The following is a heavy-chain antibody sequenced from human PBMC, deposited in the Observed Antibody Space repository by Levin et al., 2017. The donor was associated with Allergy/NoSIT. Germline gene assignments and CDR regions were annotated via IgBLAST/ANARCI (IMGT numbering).Heavy chain of an antibody. V-gene: IGHV1-69*04. D-gene: IGHD1-1*01. J-gene: IGHJ5*02. CDR1: GGTFSSYA. CDR3: ARVRSDNWNDSNWFDP. CDR2: IIPILGIA. Sequence: AASVKVSCKASGGTFSSYAISWVRQAPGQGLEWMGRIIPILGIANYAQKFQGRVTITADKSTSTAYMELSSLRSEDTAVYYCARVRSDNWNDSNWFDPWGQGTLVTVSS.